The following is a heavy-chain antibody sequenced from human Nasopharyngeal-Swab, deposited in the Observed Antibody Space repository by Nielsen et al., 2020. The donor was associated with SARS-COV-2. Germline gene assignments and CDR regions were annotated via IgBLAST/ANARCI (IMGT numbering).Heavy chain of an antibody. Sequence: SETLSLTCTVSGGSISSYYWSWIRQPAGKGLEWIGRIYTSGSTNYNPSLKSRVTISVDMSKNQFSLHLSSVTAADTAVYYCARTSAYDSTGYYYEEDAFEIWGQGTMVTVSS. CDR3: ARTSAYDSTGYYYEEDAFEI. V-gene: IGHV4-4*07. CDR1: GGSISSYY. J-gene: IGHJ3*02. CDR2: IYTSGST. D-gene: IGHD3-22*01.